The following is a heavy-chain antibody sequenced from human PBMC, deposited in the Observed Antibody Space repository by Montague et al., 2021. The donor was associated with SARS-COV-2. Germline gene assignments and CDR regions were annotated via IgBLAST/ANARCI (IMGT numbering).Heavy chain of an antibody. CDR1: GLSLGTSEMS. D-gene: IGHD3-10*01. CDR3: ARATAAVSMVRGHIIPSYHFHY. V-gene: IGHV2-70*17. CDR2: IDWDDDK. Sequence: PALVKPTQTLTLTCTFSGLSLGTSEMSVSWIRQPPGKALEWLARIDWDDDKFYRTSLETRLTISKDTSKNQVVLTMTNMDPVDTATYYCARATAAVSMVRGHIIPSYHFHYWGQGALVTVSS. J-gene: IGHJ4*02.